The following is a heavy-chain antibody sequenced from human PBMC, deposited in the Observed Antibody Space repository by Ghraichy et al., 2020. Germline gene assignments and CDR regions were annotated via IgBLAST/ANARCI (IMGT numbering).Heavy chain of an antibody. CDR3: ARDRSSSGSRAY. CDR2: ISFTGGAA. Sequence: GGSLRLACAASGFTFSNYAMSWFRQAPAKGLEWVSSISFTGGAAFYADSVKGRFAISRDNSKNKVSLQMNNLRAEDTAVYYCARDRSSSGSRAYWGQGPLVSVSS. D-gene: IGHD6-19*01. V-gene: IGHV3-23*01. J-gene: IGHJ4*02. CDR1: GFTFSNYA.